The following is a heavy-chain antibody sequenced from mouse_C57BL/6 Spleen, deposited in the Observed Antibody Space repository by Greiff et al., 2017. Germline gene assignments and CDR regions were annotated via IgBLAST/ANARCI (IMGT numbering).Heavy chain of an antibody. CDR1: GYSITSGYY. D-gene: IGHD1-1*01. V-gene: IGHV3-6*01. CDR3: ATPCYGSSHYYAMDY. J-gene: IGHJ4*01. CDR2: ISYDGSN. Sequence: EVKLQESGPGLVKPSQSLSLTCSVTGYSITSGYYWNWIRQFPGNKLEWMGYISYDGSNNYNPSLKNRISITRDTSKNQFFLKLNSVTTEDTATYYCATPCYGSSHYYAMDYWGQGTSVTVSS.